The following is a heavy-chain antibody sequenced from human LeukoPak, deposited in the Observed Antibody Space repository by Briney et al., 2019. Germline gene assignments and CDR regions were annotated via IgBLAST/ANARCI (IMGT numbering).Heavy chain of an antibody. D-gene: IGHD3-3*01. Sequence: ASVKVSCKASGYTFTSYDINWVRQATGQGLEWMGWMNPNSGNTGYAQKFQGRVTMTRNTSISTAYMELSSLRSEDTAVYYCARGLGYDFWSGYYSYYYYYGMDVWGQGTTVTVSS. CDR3: ARGLGYDFWSGYYSYYYYYGMDV. CDR1: GYTFTSYD. CDR2: MNPNSGNT. J-gene: IGHJ6*02. V-gene: IGHV1-8*01.